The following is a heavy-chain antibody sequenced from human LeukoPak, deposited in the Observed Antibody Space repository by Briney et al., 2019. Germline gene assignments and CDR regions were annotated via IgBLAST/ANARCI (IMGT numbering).Heavy chain of an antibody. D-gene: IGHD2-15*01. CDR2: IKQDGSEK. J-gene: IGHJ6*03. V-gene: IGHV3-7*01. CDR1: GFTFSSYW. Sequence: PGGSLRLSCAASGFTFSSYWMSWVRQAPGKGLEWVANIKQDGSEKYYMDSVKGRFTISRDNAKNSLYLQMNSLRAEDTAVYYCARVRCSGGSCPYYYYYYYMDVWGKGTTVTVSS. CDR3: ARVRCSGGSCPYYYYYYYMDV.